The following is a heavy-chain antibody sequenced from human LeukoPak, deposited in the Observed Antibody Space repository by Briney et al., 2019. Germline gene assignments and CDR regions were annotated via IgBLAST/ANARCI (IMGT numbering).Heavy chain of an antibody. CDR1: GYTLTELS. CDR2: FDPEDGET. Sequence: ASVKVSCMVSGYTLTELSMHWVRQAPGKGLEWMGGFDPEDGETIYAQKFQGRVTMTEDTSTDTAYMELSSLRSEDTAVYYCATSPGDYDFWSGYYPFDYWGQGTLVTVSS. CDR3: ATSPGDYDFWSGYYPFDY. V-gene: IGHV1-24*01. J-gene: IGHJ4*02. D-gene: IGHD3-3*01.